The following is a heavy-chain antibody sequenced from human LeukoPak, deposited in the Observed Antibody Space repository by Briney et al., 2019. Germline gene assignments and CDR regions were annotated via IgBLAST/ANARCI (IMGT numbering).Heavy chain of an antibody. CDR1: GGSISSTIYY. CDR2: IYYSGST. D-gene: IGHD3-10*01. CDR3: ARTRFGNMVRGVILRYYFDY. Sequence: PSETLSLTCTVSGGSISSTIYYWGWIRQPPGKGLEWIGNIYYSGSTYYNPSLKSRVTILVDTSKNQISLKLSSVTAADTAVYYCARTRFGNMVRGVILRYYFDYWGQGTLVTVSS. V-gene: IGHV4-39*07. J-gene: IGHJ4*02.